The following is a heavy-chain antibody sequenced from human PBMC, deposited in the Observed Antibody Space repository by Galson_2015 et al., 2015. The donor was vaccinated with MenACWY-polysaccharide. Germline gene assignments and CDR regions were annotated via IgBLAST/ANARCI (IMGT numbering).Heavy chain of an antibody. CDR3: AKDHARCGWPTFDS. J-gene: IGHJ4*02. Sequence: SLRLSCAASGFAVSSRAMSWVRQAPGKEPEWIAAITNNAGKTYYAHSVMGRFIISRDSSSNTVSLQMNSLRVEDTALYFCAKDHARCGWPTFDSWGSGTLVTVSS. V-gene: IGHV3-23*01. CDR1: GFAVSSRA. CDR2: ITNNAGKT. D-gene: IGHD2-15*01.